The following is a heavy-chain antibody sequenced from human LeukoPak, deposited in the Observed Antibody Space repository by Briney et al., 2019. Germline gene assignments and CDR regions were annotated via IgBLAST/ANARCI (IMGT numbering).Heavy chain of an antibody. CDR3: ATGYGTTDAFDI. J-gene: IGHJ3*02. CDR2: FDPEDGET. D-gene: IGHD1-7*01. Sequence: APVKVSCKVSGYTLTELSMHWVRQAPGKGLEWMGGFDPEDGETIYAQKFQGRVTMTEDTSTDTAYMELSSLRSEDTAVYYCATGYGTTDAFDIWGQGTMVTVSS. V-gene: IGHV1-24*01. CDR1: GYTLTELS.